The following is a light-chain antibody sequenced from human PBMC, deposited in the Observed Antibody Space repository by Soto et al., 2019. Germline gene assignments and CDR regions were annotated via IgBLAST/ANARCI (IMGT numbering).Light chain of an antibody. J-gene: IGKJ1*01. CDR2: GAS. CDR3: QQYDKLPRT. V-gene: IGKV3-20*01. CDR1: QSFSSSY. Sequence: EIVLTQSPGTLSLSPGERATLSCRASQSFSSSYLAWYQQKPGQAPRLLIYGASSRATGIPDRFSGSGSGTNFTLTISRLEPEDSAVYYCQQYDKLPRTFGQGTKVDI.